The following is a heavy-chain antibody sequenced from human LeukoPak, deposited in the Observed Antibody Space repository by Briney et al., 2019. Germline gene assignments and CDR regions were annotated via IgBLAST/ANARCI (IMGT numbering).Heavy chain of an antibody. CDR2: ISSGSSAI. J-gene: IGHJ4*02. CDR1: GFTFTTYS. CDR3: ARDESGRKDY. Sequence: GGSLRLSCEASGFTFTTYSMTWVRQAPGKGLEWVSIISSGSSAIFSADALKGRFTISRDNAKNSLYLQMNSLRAEDTAVYYCARDESGRKDYWGQGTLVTVSS. V-gene: IGHV3-21*04.